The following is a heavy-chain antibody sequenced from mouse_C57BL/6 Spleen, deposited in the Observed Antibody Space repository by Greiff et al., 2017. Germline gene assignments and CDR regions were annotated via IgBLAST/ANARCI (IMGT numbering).Heavy chain of an antibody. Sequence: VQRVESGAELVKPGASVKLSCKASGYTFTSYWMQWVKQRPGQGLEWIGEIDPSDSYTNYNQKFKGKATLTVDTSSSTAYMQLSSLTSEDSAVYYCARWDGNYPYYYAMDYWGQGTSVTVSS. D-gene: IGHD2-1*01. CDR1: GYTFTSYW. J-gene: IGHJ4*01. V-gene: IGHV1-50*01. CDR2: IDPSDSYT. CDR3: ARWDGNYPYYYAMDY.